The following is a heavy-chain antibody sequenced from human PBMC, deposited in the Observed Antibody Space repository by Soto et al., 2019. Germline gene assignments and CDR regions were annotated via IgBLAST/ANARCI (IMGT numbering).Heavy chain of an antibody. J-gene: IGHJ4*02. V-gene: IGHV2-5*02. Sequence: QITLKESGPTLVKPTQTLTLTCTFSGFSLSTSGVGVGWIRQPPGKALEWLALIYWDDDKRYSPSLKSRLTSTKDTSKNQVVLTMTNMDPVDTATYYCAHCTLGWFGEFTFDYWGQGTLVTVSS. CDR1: GFSLSTSGVG. CDR3: AHCTLGWFGEFTFDY. CDR2: IYWDDDK. D-gene: IGHD3-10*01.